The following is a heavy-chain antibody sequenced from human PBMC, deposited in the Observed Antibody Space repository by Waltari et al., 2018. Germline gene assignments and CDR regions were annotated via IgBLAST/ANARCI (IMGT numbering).Heavy chain of an antibody. CDR3: ARAIAVAGTHY. CDR2: IIPVLGRA. D-gene: IGHD6-19*01. J-gene: IGHJ4*02. CDR1: GGTFSSYA. V-gene: IGHV1-69*10. Sequence: QVQLVQSGAEVKKPGSSVKVSCKASGGTFSSYAISWVRQAPGQGLEWMGEIIPVLGRANYAEKFQGRVTITADKSTSTAYMELSSLGSEDTAVYYCARAIAVAGTHYWGQGTLVTVSS.